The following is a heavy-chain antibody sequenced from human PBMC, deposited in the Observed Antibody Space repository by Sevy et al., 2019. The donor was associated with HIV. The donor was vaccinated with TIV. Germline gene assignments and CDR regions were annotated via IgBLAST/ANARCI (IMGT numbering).Heavy chain of an antibody. CDR2: VKQGESER. J-gene: IGHJ4*02. V-gene: IGHV3-7*01. D-gene: IGHD3-10*01. Sequence: GGSLRLSCAASGFSFSNYWMHWVRQAPGKGLEWVANVKQGESERYNVAPVKGRFTISRDNAKNSVYLEMNSLSPDDTAIYYCAKGNSGSFDYWGQGTLVTVSS. CDR1: GFSFSNYW. CDR3: AKGNSGSFDY.